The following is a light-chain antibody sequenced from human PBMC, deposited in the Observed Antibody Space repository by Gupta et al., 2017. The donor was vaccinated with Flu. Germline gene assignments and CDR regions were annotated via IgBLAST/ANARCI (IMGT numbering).Light chain of an antibody. Sequence: ATLAVSPGERATLSCRASQSVGSNLAWYQQKPGQAPRLLIYAASTRATAIPARFSGSGCGTEFTLTISSRQSEDFAVYYCQQYNNWPPITFGQGTQLEIK. J-gene: IGKJ5*01. V-gene: IGKV3-15*01. CDR1: QSVGSN. CDR3: QQYNNWPPIT. CDR2: AAS.